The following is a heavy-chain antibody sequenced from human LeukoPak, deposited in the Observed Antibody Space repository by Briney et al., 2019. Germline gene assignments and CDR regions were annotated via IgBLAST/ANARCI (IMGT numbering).Heavy chain of an antibody. V-gene: IGHV1-46*01. CDR1: GYTFTSYY. Sequence: ASVKVSCKASGYTFTSYYMHWVRQAPGQGLEWMGIINPSGGSTSYAQKFQGRVTMTRDTSTSTAYMELRSLRSDDTAVYYCARANYDFWSGPSWFDPWGQGTLVTVSS. CDR3: ARANYDFWSGPSWFDP. D-gene: IGHD3-3*01. CDR2: INPSGGST. J-gene: IGHJ5*02.